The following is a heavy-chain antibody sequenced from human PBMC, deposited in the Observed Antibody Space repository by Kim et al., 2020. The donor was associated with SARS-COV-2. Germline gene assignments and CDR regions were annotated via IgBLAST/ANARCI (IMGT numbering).Heavy chain of an antibody. D-gene: IGHD2-21*02. J-gene: IGHJ3*02. CDR2: ISSSSSYI. Sequence: GGSLRLSCAASGFTFSSYSMNWVRQAPGKGLEWVSSISSSSSYIYYADSVKGRFTISRDNAKNSLYLQMNSLRAEDTAVYYCARDSAGEISGPPVDALVVVTEPSNVDAFDIWGQGTMVTVSS. CDR3: ARDSAGEISGPPVDALVVVTEPSNVDAFDI. CDR1: GFTFSSYS. V-gene: IGHV3-21*01.